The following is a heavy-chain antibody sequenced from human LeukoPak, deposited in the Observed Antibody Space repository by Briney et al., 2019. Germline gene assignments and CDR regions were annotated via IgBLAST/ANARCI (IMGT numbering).Heavy chain of an antibody. CDR2: MKLDGSEE. D-gene: IGHD2-15*01. Sequence: PGGSLRLSCAASGFTFRSYWMSWVRQAPGKGLEWVANMKLDGSEEYYVDSVKGRFTISSDNAKNSLYLQMNSLRVDDTAVYYCARWARYCSSGSCDSWFDPWGQGTLVTVSS. CDR3: ARWARYCSSGSCDSWFDP. V-gene: IGHV3-7*01. J-gene: IGHJ5*02. CDR1: GFTFRSYW.